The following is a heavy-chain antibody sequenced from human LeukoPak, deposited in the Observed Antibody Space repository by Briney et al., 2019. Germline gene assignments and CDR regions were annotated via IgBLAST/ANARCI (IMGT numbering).Heavy chain of an antibody. CDR1: GFTFTSYA. V-gene: IGHV3-23*01. CDR2: ISVAGYST. D-gene: IGHD3-22*01. Sequence: GGSLSLSCAASGFTFTSYAMSWVRQAPGKGLEWVSAISVAGYSTYYADSVKGRFTISRDNSKNTLYMQMNSLRADDTAVYYCAKVAGSSGYYPEYWGQGTLVTVSS. CDR3: AKVAGSSGYYPEY. J-gene: IGHJ4*02.